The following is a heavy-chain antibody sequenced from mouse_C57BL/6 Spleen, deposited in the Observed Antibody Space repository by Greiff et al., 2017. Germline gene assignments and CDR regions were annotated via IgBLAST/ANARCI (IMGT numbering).Heavy chain of an antibody. D-gene: IGHD1-2*01. CDR1: GYTFTSYW. Sequence: QVHVKQPGTELVKPGASVKLSCKASGYTFTSYWMHWVKQRPGQGLEWIGNINPSNGGTNYNEKFKSKATLTVDKSSSTAYMQLSSLTSEDSAVYYCARDPYYGGGYCDYWGQGTTLTVSS. CDR3: ARDPYYGGGYCDY. V-gene: IGHV1-53*01. J-gene: IGHJ2*01. CDR2: INPSNGGT.